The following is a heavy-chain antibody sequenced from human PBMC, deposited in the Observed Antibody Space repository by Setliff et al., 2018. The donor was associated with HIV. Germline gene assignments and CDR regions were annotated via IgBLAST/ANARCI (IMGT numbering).Heavy chain of an antibody. CDR1: GGTLSTYA. CDR2: ISPIVGIP. CDR3: ARGHYDSSGYLYYFDF. V-gene: IGHV1-69*10. J-gene: IGHJ4*02. Sequence: ASVKVSCKASGGTLSTYAISWVRQAPGQGLEWMGGISPIVGIPNYSQTFQGRVAITADKSTSTAYMELSRLRSEDTAVYYCARGHYDSSGYLYYFDFWGQGTLVTVS. D-gene: IGHD3-22*01.